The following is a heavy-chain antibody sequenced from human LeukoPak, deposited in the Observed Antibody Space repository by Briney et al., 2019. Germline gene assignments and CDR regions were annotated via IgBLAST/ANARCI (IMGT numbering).Heavy chain of an antibody. CDR1: GGTFSSYA. Sequence: SVKVSCKASGGTFSSYAISWVRQAPGQGLEWMGGIIPIFGTANYAQKFQGRVTITADKSTSTAYMELSSLRSEDTAVYYCARAATVTTPYYYYYMDVWGKGTTVTVSS. CDR3: ARAATVTTPYYYYYMDV. V-gene: IGHV1-69*06. D-gene: IGHD4-17*01. J-gene: IGHJ6*03. CDR2: IIPIFGTA.